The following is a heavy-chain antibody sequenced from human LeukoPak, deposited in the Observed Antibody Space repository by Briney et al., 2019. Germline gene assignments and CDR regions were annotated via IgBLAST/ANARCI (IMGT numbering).Heavy chain of an antibody. Sequence: SQTLSLTCAISGDSVSSNSAAWNWIRQSPSGGLEWLGRTYYGSKWYNDYAVSVKSRITINPDTSKNQFSLQLNSVTPEDTAVYYCAHSLLPLKNYYYYMDVWGKGTTVTVSS. CDR2: TYYGSKWYN. CDR1: GDSVSSNSAA. V-gene: IGHV6-1*01. J-gene: IGHJ6*03. CDR3: AHSLLPLKNYYYYMDV. D-gene: IGHD2-15*01.